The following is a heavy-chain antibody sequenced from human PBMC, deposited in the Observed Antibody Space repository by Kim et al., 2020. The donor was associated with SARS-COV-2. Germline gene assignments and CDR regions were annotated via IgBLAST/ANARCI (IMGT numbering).Heavy chain of an antibody. J-gene: IGHJ4*02. V-gene: IGHV3-43*01. D-gene: IGHD5-12*01. Sequence: VKGRFTITRDNSKNSLYLQMNSLRTEDTALYYCAKDWGYSGYSRYIEFDYWGQGTLVTVSS. CDR3: AKDWGYSGYSRYIEFDY.